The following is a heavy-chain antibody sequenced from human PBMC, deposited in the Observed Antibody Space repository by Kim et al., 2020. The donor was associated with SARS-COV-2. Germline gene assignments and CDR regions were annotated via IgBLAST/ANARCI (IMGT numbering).Heavy chain of an antibody. V-gene: IGHV4-4*07. CDR2: IYTSGST. J-gene: IGHJ3*02. CDR1: GGSISSYY. Sequence: SETLSLTCTVSGGSISSYYWSWIRQPAGKGLEWIGRIYTSGSTNYNPSLKSRVTMSVDTSKNQFSLKLSSVTAADTAVYYCARVDLVRDPSRAFDIWGQGTMVTVSS. CDR3: ARVDLVRDPSRAFDI. D-gene: IGHD3-10*01.